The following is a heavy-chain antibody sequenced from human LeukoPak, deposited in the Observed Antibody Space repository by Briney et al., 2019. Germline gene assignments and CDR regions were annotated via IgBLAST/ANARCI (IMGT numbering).Heavy chain of an antibody. CDR1: GLTFSSYG. V-gene: IGHV3-33*03. CDR3: ATPLDYHDNSGFHQGGD. CDR2: IWYDGSNK. D-gene: IGHD3-22*01. Sequence: GGSLRLSCAASGLTFSSYGMHWVRQAPGKGLEWVAVIWYDGSNKYYADSVKGRFTISRDNAKNSLYLQMTSLRAEDTAMYYCATPLDYHDNSGFHQGGDWGQGTLVTVSS. J-gene: IGHJ4*02.